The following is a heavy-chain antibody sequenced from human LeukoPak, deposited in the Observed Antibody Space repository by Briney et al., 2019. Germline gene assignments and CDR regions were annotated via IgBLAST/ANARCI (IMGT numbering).Heavy chain of an antibody. D-gene: IGHD3-9*01. V-gene: IGHV3-53*01. Sequence: GGSLRLSCAASGFTVSSNYMSWVRQAPGNGLEWVSVIYSGGTTYYADSVKGRFTISRDNSKNTLFLQMNSLRAEDTAVYYCARGHWFAHLDYWGQGTLVTVSS. CDR3: ARGHWFAHLDY. J-gene: IGHJ4*02. CDR1: GFTVSSNY. CDR2: IYSGGTT.